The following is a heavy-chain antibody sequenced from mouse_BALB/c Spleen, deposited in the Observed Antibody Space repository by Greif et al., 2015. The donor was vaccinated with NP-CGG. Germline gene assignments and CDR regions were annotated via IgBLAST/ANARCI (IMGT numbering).Heavy chain of an antibody. D-gene: IGHD2-4*01. CDR2: INSNGGST. Sequence: EVKVVESGGGLVKLGGSLKLSCAASGFTFSSYYMSWVRQTPEKRLELVAAINSNGGSTYYPDTVKGRFTISRDNAKNTLYLQMSSLKSEDTALYYCATIYYDYDPYYFDYWGQGTTLTVSS. CDR1: GFTFSSYY. CDR3: ATIYYDYDPYYFDY. J-gene: IGHJ2*01. V-gene: IGHV5-6-2*01.